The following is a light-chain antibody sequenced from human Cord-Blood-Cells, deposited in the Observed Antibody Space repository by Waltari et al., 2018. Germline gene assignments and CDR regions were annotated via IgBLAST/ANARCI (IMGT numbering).Light chain of an antibody. J-gene: IGKJ3*01. Sequence: VRVTITCRASQSISSYLNWYQQKPGKAPKPLISAASSLQSGVPSRFSGSGSGTDCTLTISSMQPEDFATYYCQQSYSTPLFTFGPGTKVDIK. V-gene: IGKV1-39*01. CDR1: QSISSY. CDR3: QQSYSTPLFT. CDR2: AAS.